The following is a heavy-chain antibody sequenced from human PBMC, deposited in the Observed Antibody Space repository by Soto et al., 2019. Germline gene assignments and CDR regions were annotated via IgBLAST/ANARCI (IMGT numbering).Heavy chain of an antibody. CDR1: GGSISSSSYY. CDR2: IYYSGST. Sequence: SETLSLTCTVSGGSISSSSYYWGWIRQPPGKGLEWIGSIYYSGSTYYNPSLKSRVTISVDTSKNQFSLKLSSVTAADTAVYYCARLGPWIDGQRPNWFDPWGQGTLVTVSS. CDR3: ARLGPWIDGQRPNWFDP. J-gene: IGHJ5*02. D-gene: IGHD2-2*03. V-gene: IGHV4-39*01.